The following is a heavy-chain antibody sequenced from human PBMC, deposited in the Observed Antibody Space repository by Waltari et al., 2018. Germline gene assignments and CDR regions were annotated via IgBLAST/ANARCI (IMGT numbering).Heavy chain of an antibody. J-gene: IGHJ1*01. CDR1: GWSFSGYY. Sequence: QVQLQQWGAGLLKPSETLSLTCAVDGWSFSGYYWSWIRQPQGRGWSGLGKINHSGSTNYNPSLKSRVTISVDTSKNQFSLKLSSVTAADTAVYYCARDAHYYDSSGYYTYFQHWGQGTLVTVSS. CDR3: ARDAHYYDSSGYYTYFQH. V-gene: IGHV4-34*01. CDR2: INHSGST. D-gene: IGHD3-22*01.